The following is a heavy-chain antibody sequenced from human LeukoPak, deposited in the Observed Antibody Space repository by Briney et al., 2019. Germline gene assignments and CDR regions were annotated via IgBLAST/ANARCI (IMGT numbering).Heavy chain of an antibody. V-gene: IGHV3-48*01. Sequence: GGSLRLSCAASGFTFSSFSMNWVRQAPGKGLEWVSFITGSSSTIYYADSVKGRFTISRDNAKNTLYLQMNSLRAEDTAVYYCARAEYTAYGDYWGQGTLVTVSS. CDR1: GFTFSSFS. CDR3: ARAEYTAYGDY. D-gene: IGHD5-18*01. J-gene: IGHJ4*02. CDR2: ITGSSSTI.